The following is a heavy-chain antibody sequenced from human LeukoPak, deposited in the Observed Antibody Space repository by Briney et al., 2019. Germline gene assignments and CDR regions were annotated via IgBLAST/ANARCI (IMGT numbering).Heavy chain of an antibody. CDR1: GYSFTSYA. V-gene: IGHV1-3*02. D-gene: IGHD5-12*01. CDR2: SSAGNGDT. J-gene: IGHJ6*02. CDR3: ARWRPYYGMDV. Sequence: ASVKVSCKASGYSFTSYALHWVRQAPGQRLEWMGWSSAGNGDTRYSQDFQGRVTITRDTSASTAYMELSSLRSEDMAVYYCARWRPYYGMDVWGQGTLVTVSS.